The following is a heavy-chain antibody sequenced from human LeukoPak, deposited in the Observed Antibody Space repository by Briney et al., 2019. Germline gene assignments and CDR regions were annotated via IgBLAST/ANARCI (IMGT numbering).Heavy chain of an antibody. CDR1: GGSNSSGGYS. V-gene: IGHV4-30-2*01. CDR3: ARDGLGLDAFDI. D-gene: IGHD3-22*01. J-gene: IGHJ3*02. Sequence: SETLSLTCAVSGGSNSSGGYSWSWIRQPPGKGLEWIGYIYHSGSTYYNPSLKSRVTISVDRSKNQFSLKLSSVTAADTAVYYCARDGLGLDAFDIWGQRTMVTVSS. CDR2: IYHSGST.